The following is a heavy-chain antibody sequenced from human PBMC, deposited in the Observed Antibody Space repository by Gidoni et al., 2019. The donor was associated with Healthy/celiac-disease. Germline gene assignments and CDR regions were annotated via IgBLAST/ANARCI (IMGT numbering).Heavy chain of an antibody. V-gene: IGHV3-66*01. J-gene: IGHJ4*02. CDR1: GSTVSSNY. Sequence: VKLVESGGGLVKPGASLSLSCAASGSTVSSNYMSWVHQAPGKGLEWVSVIYSGGSTYYADSVKGRFTISRDNSKNTLYLQMNSLRAEDTAVYYCARDHAAEAPLGDWGQGTLVTVSS. CDR2: IYSGGST. CDR3: ARDHAAEAPLGD. D-gene: IGHD3-3*02.